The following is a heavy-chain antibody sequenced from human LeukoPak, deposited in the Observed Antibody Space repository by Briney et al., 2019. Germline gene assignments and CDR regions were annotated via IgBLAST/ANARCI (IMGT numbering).Heavy chain of an antibody. D-gene: IGHD3-3*01. J-gene: IGHJ4*02. CDR2: IDHRGTA. V-gene: IGHV4-34*01. Sequence: SETLSLTCVVNGASFNSYYLSWMRQPPGKGLEWIGDIDHRGTATYNPSLKSRLAMSADASKNQFSLKLNSVTDADTAVYYCAVGITILGVAASFDFWGQGILVIVSS. CDR1: GASFNSYY. CDR3: AVGITILGVAASFDF.